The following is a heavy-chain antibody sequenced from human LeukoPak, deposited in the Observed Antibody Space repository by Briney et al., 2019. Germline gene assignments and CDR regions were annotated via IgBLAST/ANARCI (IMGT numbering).Heavy chain of an antibody. CDR2: IYSGGTT. D-gene: IGHD3/OR15-3a*01. CDR3: ARGTGYLYEYFDY. Sequence: GGSLRLSCAASGFTVSGNYMSWVRQAPGKGLEWVSLIYSGGTTYYADSVKGRFTISRDNSKNMLYLQMNSLRAEDTAVYYCARGTGYLYEYFDYWGQGTLVTVSS. J-gene: IGHJ4*02. V-gene: IGHV3-53*01. CDR1: GFTVSGNY.